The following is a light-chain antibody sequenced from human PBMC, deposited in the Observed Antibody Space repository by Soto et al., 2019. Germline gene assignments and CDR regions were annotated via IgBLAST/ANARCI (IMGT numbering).Light chain of an antibody. CDR2: GAS. V-gene: IGKV3-20*01. Sequence: EIVLTQSPGTLSLSPGERATLSCRASQSVSSSYLAWYQQKPGQAPRLLIYGASSRATGIPGRFSGSGSGTDFTLTISRLEPEDFAVYYCQQYGRSPFTFGPGNKVDI. J-gene: IGKJ3*01. CDR1: QSVSSSY. CDR3: QQYGRSPFT.